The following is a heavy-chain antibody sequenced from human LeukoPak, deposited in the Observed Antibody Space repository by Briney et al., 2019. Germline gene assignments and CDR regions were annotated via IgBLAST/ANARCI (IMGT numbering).Heavy chain of an antibody. CDR3: ARGAYYYDSSGYFTFHI. J-gene: IGHJ3*02. Sequence: SETLSLTCAVYGGSFSGYYWSWIRQPAGKGLEWIGRIYTSGSTNYNPSLKSRITMSVDTSKNQFSLKLSSVTAADTAVYYCARGAYYYDSSGYFTFHIWGQGTMVTVSS. CDR2: IYTSGST. V-gene: IGHV4-59*10. CDR1: GGSFSGYY. D-gene: IGHD3-22*01.